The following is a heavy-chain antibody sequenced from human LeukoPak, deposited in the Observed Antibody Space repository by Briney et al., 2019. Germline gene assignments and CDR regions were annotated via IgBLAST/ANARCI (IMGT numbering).Heavy chain of an antibody. Sequence: ASAKVSCKVSGYTLTELSMHWVRHAPGTGHEWMGGFDPEDGETIYAQKFQGRVTMTEDTSTDTAYMELSSLRSEDTAVYYCATSPTYYYGSGSYYNVSWFDPWGQGTLVTVSS. V-gene: IGHV1-24*01. D-gene: IGHD3-10*01. J-gene: IGHJ5*02. CDR1: GYTLTELS. CDR2: FDPEDGET. CDR3: ATSPTYYYGSGSYYNVSWFDP.